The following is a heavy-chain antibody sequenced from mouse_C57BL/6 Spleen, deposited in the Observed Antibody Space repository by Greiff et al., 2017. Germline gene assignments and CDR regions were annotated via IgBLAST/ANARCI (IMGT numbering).Heavy chain of an antibody. Sequence: EVQLQQSGPELVKPGASVKISCKASGYTFTDYYMNWVTQSPGKSLEWIGDISPNNGGTSYNQKFTCKATLTVDTSSSTAYMELRSLTSEDSAVYYCASRSYYDAMDYWGQGASVTVSS. D-gene: IGHD1-1*01. CDR3: ASRSYYDAMDY. J-gene: IGHJ4*01. CDR1: GYTFTDYY. CDR2: ISPNNGGT. V-gene: IGHV1-26*01.